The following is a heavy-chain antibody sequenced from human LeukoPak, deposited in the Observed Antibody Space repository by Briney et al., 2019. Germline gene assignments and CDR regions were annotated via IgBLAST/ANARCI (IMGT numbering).Heavy chain of an antibody. CDR2: IWYDGSNK. CDR3: AREPQAPATIVGAMGPYYYYCYMDV. V-gene: IGHV3-33*01. D-gene: IGHD1-26*01. CDR1: GFTFSSYG. J-gene: IGHJ6*03. Sequence: PGGSLRLSCAASGFTFSSYGMHWVRQAPGKGLEWVAVIWYDGSNKYYADSVKGRFTISRDNSKNTLYLQMNSLRAEDTAVYYCAREPQAPATIVGAMGPYYYYCYMDVWGKGTTVTVSS.